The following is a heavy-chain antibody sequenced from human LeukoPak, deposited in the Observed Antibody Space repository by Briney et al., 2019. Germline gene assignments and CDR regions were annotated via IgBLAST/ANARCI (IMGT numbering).Heavy chain of an antibody. CDR1: GLSFANAW. CDR2: IKSKIDGDAV. Sequence: GGSLRLSCEASGLSFANAWMSWVRQTPGKGLEWIGRIKSKIDGDAVDYAEAVNGRITISRDDWKNTLFLDLTTLKTDDTGVYFCTTAPSYYNFKSFDFWGQGTVVTVS. CDR3: TTAPSYYNFKSFDF. J-gene: IGHJ4*02. D-gene: IGHD3-3*01. V-gene: IGHV3-15*01.